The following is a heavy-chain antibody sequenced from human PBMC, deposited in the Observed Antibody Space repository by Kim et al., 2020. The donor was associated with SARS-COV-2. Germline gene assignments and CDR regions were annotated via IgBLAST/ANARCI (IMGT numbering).Heavy chain of an antibody. CDR1: GFTFSDYY. D-gene: IGHD2-2*01. J-gene: IGHJ6*03. Sequence: GGSLRLSCAASGFTFSDYYMSWIRQAPGKGLEWVSYISSSGSTIYYADSVKGRFTISRDNAKNSLYLQMNSLRAEDTAVYYCARVSSTSYYYYYYYYMDVWGKGTTVTVSS. CDR3: ARVSSTSYYYYYYYYMDV. CDR2: ISSSGSTI. V-gene: IGHV3-11*01.